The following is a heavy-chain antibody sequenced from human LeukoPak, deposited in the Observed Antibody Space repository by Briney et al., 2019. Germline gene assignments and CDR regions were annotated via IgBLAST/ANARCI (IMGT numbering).Heavy chain of an antibody. CDR2: VYYSGTT. D-gene: IGHD6-13*01. CDR3: AIRSLRSSWDSFDY. J-gene: IGHJ4*02. Sequence: SETLSLTCAVSGGSISSGAYSWSWIRQPPGKGLEWIGCVYYSGTTNCNPSLKSRVTISGDTSKNQFSLKLNSVTAADTAVYYRAIRSLRSSWDSFDYWGQGALVTVSS. V-gene: IGHV4-61*08. CDR1: GGSISSGAYS.